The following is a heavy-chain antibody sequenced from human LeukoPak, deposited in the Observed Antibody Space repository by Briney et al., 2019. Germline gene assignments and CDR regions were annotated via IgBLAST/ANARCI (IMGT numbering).Heavy chain of an antibody. CDR1: GGSISSYY. J-gene: IGHJ3*02. CDR2: IYTNGTT. V-gene: IGHV4-4*07. CDR3: AREGINDAFDI. Sequence: SETLSLTCTVSGGSISSYYWSWIRQPAGKGLELIGRIYTNGTTNYNPSLKSRVTISVDTSKNQFSLKLSSVTAADTAVYYCAREGINDAFDIWGQGTVVTVSS.